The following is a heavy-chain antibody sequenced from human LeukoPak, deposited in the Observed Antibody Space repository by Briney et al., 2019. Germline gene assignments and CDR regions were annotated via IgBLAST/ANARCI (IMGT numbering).Heavy chain of an antibody. D-gene: IGHD2-15*01. V-gene: IGHV4-59*01. CDR3: ARGVYCSGGSCYLDY. CDR2: IYYSGST. CDR1: GGSTSSYY. J-gene: IGHJ4*02. Sequence: SETLSLTCTVSGGSTSSYYWSWIRQPPGKGLEWIGYIYYSGSTNYNPSLKSRVTISVDTSKNQFSLKLSSVTAADTAVYYCARGVYCSGGSCYLDYWGQGTLVTVSS.